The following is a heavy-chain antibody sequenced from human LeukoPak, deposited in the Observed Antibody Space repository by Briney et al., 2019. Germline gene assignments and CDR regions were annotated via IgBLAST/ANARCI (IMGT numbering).Heavy chain of an antibody. J-gene: IGHJ4*02. CDR1: GYFFSSGYY. D-gene: IGHD4-11*01. V-gene: IGHV4-38-2*01. CDR2: IYNTGST. Sequence: PSETLSLTCGVSGYFFSSGYYWGWIRPPPGKGLEWIGNIYNTGSTYYNPSLKRRFTISVDTSNNQFSLKLSSVTPADTAVYYCASRTTVTNALSFDYWGQGSLVIVSS. CDR3: ASRTTVTNALSFDY.